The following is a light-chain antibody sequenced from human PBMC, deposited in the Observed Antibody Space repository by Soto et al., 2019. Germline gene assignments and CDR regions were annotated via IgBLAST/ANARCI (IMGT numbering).Light chain of an antibody. Sequence: EVVMTQSPATLSASPGERATLSCRASQTVFSNLAWYQQKPGQAPRLLIYGASTRATGIPARFSGSGSGTEFTLTISSLQSEDFAVYYCQQYNNWPPLTFGGGTKVEIK. CDR2: GAS. V-gene: IGKV3-15*01. J-gene: IGKJ4*01. CDR3: QQYNNWPPLT. CDR1: QTVFSN.